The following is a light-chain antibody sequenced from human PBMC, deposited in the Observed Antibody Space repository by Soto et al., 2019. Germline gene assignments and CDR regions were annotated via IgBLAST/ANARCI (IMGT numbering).Light chain of an antibody. V-gene: IGLV2-23*03. CDR1: SSDVGSYNL. Sequence: QSALTQPASVSGSPGQSITISCTGTSSDVGSYNLVSWYQQHPGKAPNLMIYDGSKRPSGVSNRFSGSKSGNTASLTISGLQAEDEADYYCCSYAGSSTFEVFGGGTKVTVL. CDR3: CSYAGSSTFEV. J-gene: IGLJ2*01. CDR2: DGS.